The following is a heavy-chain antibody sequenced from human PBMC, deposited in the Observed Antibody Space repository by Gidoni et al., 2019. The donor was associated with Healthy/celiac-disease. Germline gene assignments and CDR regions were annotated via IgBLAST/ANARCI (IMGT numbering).Heavy chain of an antibody. V-gene: IGHV3-33*01. D-gene: IGHD4-17*01. CDR3: ARDRMTTVTGPDYYYYGMDV. CDR1: GFTFTSYG. J-gene: IGHJ6*02. CDR2: IWYDGSNK. Sequence: QVQLVESGGGVVQPGRSLRLSCAASGFTFTSYGLHWVRQAPGKGLEWVAVIWYDGSNKYYADSVKGRFTISRDNSKNTLYLQMNSRRAEDTAVYYCARDRMTTVTGPDYYYYGMDVWGQGTTVTVSS.